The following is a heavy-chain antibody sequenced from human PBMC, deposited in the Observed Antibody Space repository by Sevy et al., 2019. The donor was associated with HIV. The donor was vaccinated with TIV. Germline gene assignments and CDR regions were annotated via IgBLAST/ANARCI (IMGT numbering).Heavy chain of an antibody. CDR1: GITVSNKY. V-gene: IGHV3-66*02. CDR3: LTGRGYLQDS. J-gene: IGHJ4*02. CDR2: INSAGNT. Sequence: GGSLRLSCAASGITVSNKYMSWVRQAPGKGLEWVSLINSAGNTYYAGSAKGRFTISRDNSNKTLDLQMNRLTAEDTAVYYWLTGRGYLQDSWGQGTLVTVSS. D-gene: IGHD5-18*01.